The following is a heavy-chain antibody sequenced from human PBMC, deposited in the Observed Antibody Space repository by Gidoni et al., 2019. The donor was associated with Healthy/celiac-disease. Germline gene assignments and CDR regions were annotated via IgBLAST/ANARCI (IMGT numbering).Heavy chain of an antibody. V-gene: IGHV1-69*01. J-gene: IGHJ2*01. Sequence: QVQLVQSGAAVKKPGSSVKASCKASGGTFSSYAISWVRQAPGQGLEWMGGIIPIFGTANYAQKFQGRVTITADESTSTAYMELSSLRSEDTAVYYCATEVEDCTNGVCRNWYFDLWGRGTLVTVSS. D-gene: IGHD2-8*01. CDR2: IIPIFGTA. CDR1: GGTFSSYA. CDR3: ATEVEDCTNGVCRNWYFDL.